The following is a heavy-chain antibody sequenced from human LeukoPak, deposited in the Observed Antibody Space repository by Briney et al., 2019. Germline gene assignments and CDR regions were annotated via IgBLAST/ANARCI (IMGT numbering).Heavy chain of an antibody. CDR3: ARGKYYYDSNTSYRYFDP. D-gene: IGHD3-22*01. Sequence: PSETLSLTCTVSGGSISSYYWNWIRQPAGKGLEWIGRIYTTGNANYNPSLKSRDTMSVDTSKKQFSLSLSSVTAADTAVYYCARGKYYYDSNTSYRYFDPWGQGTLVTVSS. CDR2: IYTTGNA. J-gene: IGHJ5*02. CDR1: GGSISSYY. V-gene: IGHV4-4*07.